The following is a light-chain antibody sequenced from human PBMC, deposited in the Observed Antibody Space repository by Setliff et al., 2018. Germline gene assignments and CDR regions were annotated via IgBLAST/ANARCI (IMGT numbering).Light chain of an antibody. CDR1: GSDVGAYKF. CDR2: DVS. CDR3: SSYTSRSQV. J-gene: IGLJ1*01. Sequence: QSALTQPASVSGSPGQSIAVSCAGSGSDVGAYKFVSWYQQRPGKAPRLMIYDVSNRPSGVSDRFSGSKSGNTASLTISGLQAEDEADYYCSSYTSRSQVFGTGTKGTVL. V-gene: IGLV2-14*01.